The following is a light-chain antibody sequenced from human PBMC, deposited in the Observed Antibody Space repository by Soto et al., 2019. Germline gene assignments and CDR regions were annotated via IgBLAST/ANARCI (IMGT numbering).Light chain of an antibody. Sequence: EIVLTQSPGTLSFSPGERATLSCRASQSVSSYLAWYQQKPGQAPRLLIYDASNRATGIPARFSGSGSGTDFTLTISRLEPEDFAVYYCQQYGSSPWTFGQGTKVDI. CDR3: QQYGSSPWT. J-gene: IGKJ1*01. CDR1: QSVSSY. V-gene: IGKV3-20*01. CDR2: DAS.